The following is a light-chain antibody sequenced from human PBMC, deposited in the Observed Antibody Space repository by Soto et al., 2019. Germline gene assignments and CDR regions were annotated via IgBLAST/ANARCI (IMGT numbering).Light chain of an antibody. CDR3: QQYNSYSPT. CDR2: DAT. CDR1: QSINSW. V-gene: IGKV1-5*01. J-gene: IGKJ1*01. Sequence: DIQTTQSPSTLSASVGDRVTITCRASQSINSWLAWYQQKPGKAPNLLIYDATRLEAGVPSRSSAAESGTEFTLTITSLQPEDFATYYCQQYNSYSPTFGQGTKV.